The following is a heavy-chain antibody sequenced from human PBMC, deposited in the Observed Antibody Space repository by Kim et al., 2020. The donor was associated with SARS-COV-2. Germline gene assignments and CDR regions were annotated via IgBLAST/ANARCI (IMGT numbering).Heavy chain of an antibody. CDR3: AKDRAYGSGSYRYYFDY. J-gene: IGHJ4*02. Sequence: GGSLRLSCAASGFTFSSYAMSWVRQAPGKGLEWVSAISGSGGSTYYADSVKGRFTISRDNSKNTLYLQMNSLRAEDTAVYYCAKDRAYGSGSYRYYFDYWGQGTLVTVSS. CDR2: ISGSGGST. D-gene: IGHD3-10*01. CDR1: GFTFSSYA. V-gene: IGHV3-23*01.